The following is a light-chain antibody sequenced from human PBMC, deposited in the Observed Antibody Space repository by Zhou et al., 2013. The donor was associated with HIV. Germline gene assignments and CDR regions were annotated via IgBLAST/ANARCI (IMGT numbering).Light chain of an antibody. Sequence: EIVSTQSPATLSLSPGERATLSCRASQSVSSYVAWYQQKPGQAPRLLIYDASIRATGVPARFSGSGSGTDFTLTIRSLEPEDFAVYYCQQYGSSPPITFGQGTRLEIK. CDR2: DAS. J-gene: IGKJ5*01. CDR3: QQYGSSPPIT. CDR1: QSVSSY. V-gene: IGKV3-11*01.